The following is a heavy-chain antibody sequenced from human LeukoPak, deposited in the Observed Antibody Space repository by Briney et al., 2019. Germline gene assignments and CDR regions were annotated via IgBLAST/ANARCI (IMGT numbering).Heavy chain of an antibody. CDR3: ARSLGDYDSPEENWFDP. Sequence: ASVKASCKASGYTFTNYYMHWVRQTPGQGLEWMAIMNPGGGRTTYAQKLQGRATMTSDTSAATSTTTVYMELNSLRSEDTAVYYCARSLGDYDSPEENWFDPWGQGTLVTVSS. CDR1: GYTFTNYY. V-gene: IGHV1-46*01. J-gene: IGHJ5*02. CDR2: MNPGGGRT. D-gene: IGHD3-16*01.